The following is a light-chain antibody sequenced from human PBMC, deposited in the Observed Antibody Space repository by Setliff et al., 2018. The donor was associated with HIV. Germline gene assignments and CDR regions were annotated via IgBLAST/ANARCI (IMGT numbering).Light chain of an antibody. J-gene: IGLJ1*01. V-gene: IGLV2-14*01. CDR3: SSYTVSNALYA. Sequence: LTQPASVSGSPGQSITISCTGTSSDIGSYNFVSWYQQYPGKAPKLMIYEVNNRPSGVSPRFSGSKSGNTASLNISGLQSEDEADYYCSSYTVSNALYAFGPGTKVTVL. CDR2: EVN. CDR1: SSDIGSYNF.